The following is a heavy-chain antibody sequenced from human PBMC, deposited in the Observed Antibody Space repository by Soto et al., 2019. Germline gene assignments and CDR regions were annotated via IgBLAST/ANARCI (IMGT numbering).Heavy chain of an antibody. CDR2: IYYNGST. V-gene: IGHV4-59*01. D-gene: IGHD3-10*01. Sequence: SETLSLTCTVSGGSISSYYWSWIRQPPGKGLEWIGYIYYNGSTNYNPSLKSRVTISVDTSKNQFSLKLSSVTAADTAVYYCARALGEEDAFDIWGQGTMVTVSS. CDR3: ARALGEEDAFDI. CDR1: GGSISSYY. J-gene: IGHJ3*02.